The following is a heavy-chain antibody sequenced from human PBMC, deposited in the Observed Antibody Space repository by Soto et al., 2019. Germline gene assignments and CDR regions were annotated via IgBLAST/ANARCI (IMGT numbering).Heavy chain of an antibody. J-gene: IGHJ6*03. CDR3: ARDKVVAGPTDYYYIDF. D-gene: IGHD2-15*01. CDR1: GGSISSYY. V-gene: IGHV4-59*01. Sequence: PSETLSLTCTVSGGSISSYYWSWIRQPPGKGLEWIGYIYYSGSTNYNPSLKSRVTISVDTSKNQFSLKLSSVTAADTAVYYCARDKVVAGPTDYYYIDFWGKGTTVTVSS. CDR2: IYYSGST.